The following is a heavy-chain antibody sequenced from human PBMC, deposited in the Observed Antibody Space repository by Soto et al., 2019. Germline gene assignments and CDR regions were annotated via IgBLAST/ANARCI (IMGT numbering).Heavy chain of an antibody. Sequence: GGSLRLSCAASGFTFSAYAMTWVRQPPGRGLEWVSALSGGGGDTYYADSVKGRFTISRDNSKNTLYLQLNSLRAEDTAVYFCARPGYYDYTCGTYSDFWGPGMLVTVAT. J-gene: IGHJ4*02. CDR2: LSGGGGDT. CDR3: ARPGYYDYTCGTYSDF. D-gene: IGHD3-16*01. V-gene: IGHV3-23*01. CDR1: GFTFSAYA.